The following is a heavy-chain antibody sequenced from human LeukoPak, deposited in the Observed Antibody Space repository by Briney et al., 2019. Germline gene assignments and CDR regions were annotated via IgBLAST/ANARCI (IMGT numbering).Heavy chain of an antibody. CDR2: IFYSGST. Sequence: SETQSLTCTVSGGSISSYYWSWIRQPPGKGLEWIGCIFYSGSTNYNPSLKSRVTISVDTSKNQFSLKLSSVTAADTAVYYCASSPAINYFHYWGQGSLVTVSS. CDR3: ASSPAINYFHY. J-gene: IGHJ4*02. D-gene: IGHD2-2*01. V-gene: IGHV4-59*08. CDR1: GGSISSYY.